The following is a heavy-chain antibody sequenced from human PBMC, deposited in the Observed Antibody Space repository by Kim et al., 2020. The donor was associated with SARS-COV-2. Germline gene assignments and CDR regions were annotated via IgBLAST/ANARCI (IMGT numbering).Heavy chain of an antibody. CDR1: GGSISSSSYY. D-gene: IGHD6-13*01. CDR2: IYYSGST. J-gene: IGHJ6*01. Sequence: SETLSLTCTVSGGSISSSSYYWGWIRQPPGKGLEWIGSIYYSGSTYYNPSLKSRVTISVDTSKNQFSLKLSSVTAADTAVYYCARRRSIAAAVYYYYYG. CDR3: ARRRSIAAAVYYYYYG. V-gene: IGHV4-39*01.